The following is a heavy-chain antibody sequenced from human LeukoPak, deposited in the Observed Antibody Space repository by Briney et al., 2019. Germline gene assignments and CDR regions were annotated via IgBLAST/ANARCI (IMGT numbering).Heavy chain of an antibody. V-gene: IGHV1-2*02. CDR1: GYTFTDYY. J-gene: IGHJ4*02. D-gene: IGHD1-26*01. Sequence: ASVKVSCKASGYTFTDYYLHWLRQAPGQGHEWMGWINPNSGGAKYAQKFQGRVTMTRDTSINTAYMELSRVRYDDTALYYCARDVIVGATTGPNYWGQGTLVTVSS. CDR2: INPNSGGA. CDR3: ARDVIVGATTGPNY.